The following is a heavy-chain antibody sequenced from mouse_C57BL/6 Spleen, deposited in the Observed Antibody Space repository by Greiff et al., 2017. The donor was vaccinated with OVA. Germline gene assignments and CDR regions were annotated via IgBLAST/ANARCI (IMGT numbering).Heavy chain of an antibody. Sequence: QVQLQQPGAELVKPGASVKLSCKASGYTFTSYWMHWVKQRPGQGLEWIGMIQPNSGSTNYNEKFKSKATLTVDNSSSTAYMQLSSLTSEDSAVYYWASGDYYGSMYDAMDYGGQGTSVTVAS. D-gene: IGHD1-1*01. CDR2: IQPNSGST. V-gene: IGHV1-64*01. CDR3: ASGDYYGSMYDAMDY. CDR1: GYTFTSYW. J-gene: IGHJ4*01.